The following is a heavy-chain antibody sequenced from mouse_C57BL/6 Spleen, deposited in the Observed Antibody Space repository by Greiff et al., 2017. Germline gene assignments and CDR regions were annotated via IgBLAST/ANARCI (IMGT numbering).Heavy chain of an antibody. Sequence: EVQLQESGPGLVKPSQSLSLTCSVTGYSIPRGYYWNWIRQFPGNKLEWMGYISYDGSNNYNPSLKNRISITRDTSKNQFFLKLNSVTTEDTATYYCARARLGRWYFEVWGTGTTVTVSS. V-gene: IGHV3-6*01. D-gene: IGHD4-1*01. CDR2: ISYDGSN. CDR1: GYSIPRGYY. J-gene: IGHJ1*03. CDR3: ARARLGRWYFEV.